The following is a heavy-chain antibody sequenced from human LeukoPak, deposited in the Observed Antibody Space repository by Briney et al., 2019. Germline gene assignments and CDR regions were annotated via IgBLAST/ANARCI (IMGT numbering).Heavy chain of an antibody. CDR2: ISAYSGNI. Sequence: ASVKVSCKASDYTFTSYGISWVRQAPGQGLEWMGWISAYSGNINYAQKLQGRVTMTTDTSTSTAYMELRSLRPDDTAVYYCARDLRDDYVWGSKYYFDYWGQGTLVTVSS. V-gene: IGHV1-18*01. CDR1: DYTFTSYG. D-gene: IGHD3-16*01. J-gene: IGHJ4*02. CDR3: ARDLRDDYVWGSKYYFDY.